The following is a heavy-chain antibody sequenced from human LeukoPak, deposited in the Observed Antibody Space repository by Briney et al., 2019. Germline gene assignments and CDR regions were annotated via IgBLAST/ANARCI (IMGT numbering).Heavy chain of an antibody. V-gene: IGHV5-10-1*01. Sequence: GESLKTSCKGSGYSFTSYWINWVRQMPGKGLEWMGRIDPSDSYTNYSPSFQGHVTVSADKSISTAYLQWSSLKASDTAMYYCARRPRNYGSGSFDYWGQGTLVTVSS. CDR1: GYSFTSYW. J-gene: IGHJ4*02. D-gene: IGHD3-10*01. CDR2: IDPSDSYT. CDR3: ARRPRNYGSGSFDY.